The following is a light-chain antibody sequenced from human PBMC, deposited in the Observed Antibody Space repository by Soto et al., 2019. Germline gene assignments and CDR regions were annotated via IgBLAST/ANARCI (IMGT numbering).Light chain of an antibody. J-gene: IGKJ1*01. V-gene: IGKV1-5*03. CDR3: QQYHNYSGT. CDR2: KAS. Sequence: DIKMTQSPSTLSASVGDRVTITCRASQTIDSWLAWYQQRPGKPPNLLIYKASTLASGVPSRFSGSGSGTEFTLTINSLQPDDFATYYCQQYHNYSGTFGQGTKVDIK. CDR1: QTIDSW.